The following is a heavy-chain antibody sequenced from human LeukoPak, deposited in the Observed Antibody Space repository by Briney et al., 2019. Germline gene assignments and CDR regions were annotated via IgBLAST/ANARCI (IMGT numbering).Heavy chain of an antibody. J-gene: IGHJ3*02. CDR1: GFTSSSYE. D-gene: IGHD3-10*01. CDR3: ARVTEGITMVRGVIGAFDI. CDR2: ISSSGSTI. Sequence: PGGSLRLSCAASGFTSSSYEMNWVRQAPGKGLEWVSYISSSGSTIYYADSVKGRFTISRDNAKNSLYLQMNSLRAEDTAVYYCARVTEGITMVRGVIGAFDIWGQGTMVTVSS. V-gene: IGHV3-48*03.